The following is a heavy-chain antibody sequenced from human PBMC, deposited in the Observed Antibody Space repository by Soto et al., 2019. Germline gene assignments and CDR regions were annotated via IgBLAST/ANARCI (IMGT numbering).Heavy chain of an antibody. CDR2: INPNSGGT. Sequence: ASVKVSCKASGYTFTGYYMHWVRQAPGQGLGWMGWINPNSGGTNYAQKFRGWVTMTRDTSISTAYMELSRLRSDDTAVYYCARDSYDFWSGYYTPFDYWGQGTLVTVSS. CDR3: ARDSYDFWSGYYTPFDY. D-gene: IGHD3-3*01. CDR1: GYTFTGYY. J-gene: IGHJ4*02. V-gene: IGHV1-2*04.